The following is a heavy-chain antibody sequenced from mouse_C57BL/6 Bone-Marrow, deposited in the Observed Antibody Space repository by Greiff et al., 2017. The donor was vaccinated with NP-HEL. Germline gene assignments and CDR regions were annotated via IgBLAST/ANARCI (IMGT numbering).Heavy chain of an antibody. Sequence: QVQLQQPGAELVRPGTSVKLSCKASGYTFTSYWMHWVKQRPGQGLEWIGVIDPSDSYTNYNQKFKGKATLTVDTSSSTAYMQLSSLTSEDSAVYDCARNYYGSSRGYFDVWGTGTTVTVSS. D-gene: IGHD1-1*01. CDR3: ARNYYGSSRGYFDV. V-gene: IGHV1-59*01. CDR1: GYTFTSYW. CDR2: IDPSDSYT. J-gene: IGHJ1*03.